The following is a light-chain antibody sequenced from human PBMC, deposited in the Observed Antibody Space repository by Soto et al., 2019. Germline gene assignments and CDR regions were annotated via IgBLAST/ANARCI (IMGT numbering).Light chain of an antibody. J-gene: IGKJ5*01. CDR1: QGISSY. Sequence: DIQLTQSPSFLSASVGGRVTITCRASQGISSYLAWYQQKPGKAPKLLIYAASTLQSGVPSRFSGSGSGTEFTPTISSLQPEDFATYYCQQLNSYPLITFGQGTQLEIK. CDR2: AAS. CDR3: QQLNSYPLIT. V-gene: IGKV1-9*01.